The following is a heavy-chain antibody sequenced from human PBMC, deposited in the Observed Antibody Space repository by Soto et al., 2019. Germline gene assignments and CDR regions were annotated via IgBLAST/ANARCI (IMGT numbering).Heavy chain of an antibody. Sequence: EVQLVESGGGLVKPGGSLRVSCAASGFTFSNVWMNWVRQAPGKGLEWVGQIKSKTDGGTTDYAAPMKGRFTISRDDSTNTLYLQMNSLKTEDTVMYYCTTPTAMVYWGQGTLVTVSS. CDR3: TTPTAMVY. CDR1: GFTFSNVW. CDR2: IKSKTDGGTT. D-gene: IGHD5-18*01. J-gene: IGHJ4*02. V-gene: IGHV3-15*07.